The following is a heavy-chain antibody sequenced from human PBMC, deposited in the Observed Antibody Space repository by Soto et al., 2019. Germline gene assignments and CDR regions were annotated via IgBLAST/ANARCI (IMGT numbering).Heavy chain of an antibody. CDR2: INHSGST. CDR1: GGSISSYY. D-gene: IGHD3-10*01. J-gene: IGHJ5*02. CDR3: ARMVLWFGEYGFDP. V-gene: IGHV4-34*01. Sequence: PSETLSLTCTVSGGSISSYYWSWIRQPPGKGLEWIGEINHSGSTNYNPSLKSRVTISVDTSKNQFSLKLSSVTAADTAVYYCARMVLWFGEYGFDPWGQGTLVTVSS.